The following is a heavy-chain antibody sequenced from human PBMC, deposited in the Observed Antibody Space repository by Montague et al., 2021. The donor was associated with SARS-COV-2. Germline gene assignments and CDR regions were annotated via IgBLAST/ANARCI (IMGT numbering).Heavy chain of an antibody. D-gene: IGHD1-1*01. CDR2: IYESGST. V-gene: IGHV4-30-2*06. J-gene: IGHJ4*02. CDR1: CVSISSGDYS. CDR3: ARAQNTCFIANCVNYFEV. Sequence: TLSLTCTVSCVSISSGDYSWNWIRQSPGKGLEWIGFIYESGSTLYNPSLKSRITISVDRSKNQFSLRLNSVTAADTAVYYCARAQNTCFIANCVNYFEVWGLGALVTVSS.